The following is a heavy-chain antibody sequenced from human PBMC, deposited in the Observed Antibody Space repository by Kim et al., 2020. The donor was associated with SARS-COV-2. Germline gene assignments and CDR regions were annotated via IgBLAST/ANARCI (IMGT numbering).Heavy chain of an antibody. CDR1: GFTFSTTP. V-gene: IGHV3-23*01. Sequence: GGSLRLSCAASGFTFSTTPMSWVRQAPGKGLAWVSGIRGSGGATFYADSVKGRFIISRDNVKNMVYLQMNSLRGDDTAIYYCAKRRGGVTDYYYMDVWGKGTTVTVSS. CDR2: IRGSGGAT. CDR3: AKRRGGVTDYYYMDV. D-gene: IGHD3-10*01. J-gene: IGHJ6*03.